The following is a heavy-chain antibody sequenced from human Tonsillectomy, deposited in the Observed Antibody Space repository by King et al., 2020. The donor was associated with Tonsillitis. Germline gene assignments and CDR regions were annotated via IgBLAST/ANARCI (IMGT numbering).Heavy chain of an antibody. V-gene: IGHV4-38-2*01. D-gene: IGHD3-10*01. CDR1: GYSISSGYY. Sequence: QLQESGPGLVKPSETLSLTCAVSGYSISSGYYWGWVRQPPGKGLEWVGNIYHSGNTYYNPSLKSRVTISSETSKNKFSLNLSSLTAADTAVYYCARGSGSLLVGNWYFALWGRGTLVTVSS. J-gene: IGHJ2*01. CDR3: ARGSGSLLVGNWYFAL. CDR2: IYHSGNT.